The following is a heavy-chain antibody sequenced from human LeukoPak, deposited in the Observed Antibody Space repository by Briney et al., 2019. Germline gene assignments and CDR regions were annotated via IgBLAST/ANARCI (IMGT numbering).Heavy chain of an antibody. V-gene: IGHV1-2*06. J-gene: IGHJ4*02. CDR3: ARWQWYYDSSGYYGGDY. D-gene: IGHD3-22*01. CDR1: GYTFTGYY. CDR2: INPNSGGT. Sequence: ASVKVSCKASGYTFTGYYMHWVRQAPGQGLEWMGRINPNSGGTNYAQKFQGRITMTRDTSISTAYMEPSRLRSDDTAVYYCARWQWYYDSSGYYGGDYWGQGTLVTVSS.